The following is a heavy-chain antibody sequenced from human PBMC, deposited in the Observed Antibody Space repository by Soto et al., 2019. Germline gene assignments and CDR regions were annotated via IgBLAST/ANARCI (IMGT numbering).Heavy chain of an antibody. D-gene: IGHD5-18*01. CDR1: GFTFSSYA. V-gene: IGHV3-23*01. CDR2: ISGSGGST. CDR3: VKAPSTAMVLRYYGMDV. Sequence: PGGSLRLSCAASGFTFSSYAMSWVRQAPGKGLEWVSAISGSGGSTYYADSVKGRFTISRDNSKNTLYLQMSSLRAEDTAVYYCVKAPSTAMVLRYYGMDVWGQGTTVTVSS. J-gene: IGHJ6*02.